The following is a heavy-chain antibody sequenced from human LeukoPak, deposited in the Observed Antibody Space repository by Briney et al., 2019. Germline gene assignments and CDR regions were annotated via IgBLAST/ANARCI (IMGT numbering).Heavy chain of an antibody. CDR2: IYYSGST. J-gene: IGHJ4*02. D-gene: IGHD3-10*01. CDR3: ARLEVRGVIRYFDY. Sequence: PSETLSLTCTVSGGSISSSSYYWGWIRQPPGKGLEWIGSIYYSGSTYYNPSLKSRVTISVDTSKNQFSLKLSSVTAADTAVYYCARLEVRGVIRYFDYWGQGTLVTVSS. CDR1: GGSISSSSYY. V-gene: IGHV4-39*01.